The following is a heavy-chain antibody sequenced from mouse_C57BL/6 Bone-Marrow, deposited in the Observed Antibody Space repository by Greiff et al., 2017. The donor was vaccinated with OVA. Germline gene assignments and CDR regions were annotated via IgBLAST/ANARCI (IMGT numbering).Heavy chain of an antibody. Sequence: LVESGPELVKPGASVKISCKASGYAFSSSWMNWVKQRPGKGLEWIGRIYPGDGDTNYNWKFKGKATLTADKSSSTSYMQLSSLTSEDSAVYFCAREDDYDWYFDVWGTVTTITVSS. CDR2: IYPGDGDT. CDR1: GYAFSSSW. J-gene: IGHJ1*03. V-gene: IGHV1-82*01. D-gene: IGHD2-4*01. CDR3: AREDDYDWYFDV.